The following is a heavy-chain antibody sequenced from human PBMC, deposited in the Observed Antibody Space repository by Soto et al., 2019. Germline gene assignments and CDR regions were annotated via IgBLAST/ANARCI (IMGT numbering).Heavy chain of an antibody. CDR1: GYTFTSSY. V-gene: IGHV1-46*01. J-gene: IGHJ4*02. D-gene: IGHD3-22*01. CDR3: ARRTAYYDTSAYLVGTLDY. Sequence: ASVKVSCKTLGYTFTSSYIHWVRQAPGQGLEWMGLIDPSGGSTSSAQKFQGRVTMTRDTSTSTLFLELSSLRSDDTAVYYCARRTAYYDTSAYLVGTLDYWGQGTLVTVSS. CDR2: IDPSGGST.